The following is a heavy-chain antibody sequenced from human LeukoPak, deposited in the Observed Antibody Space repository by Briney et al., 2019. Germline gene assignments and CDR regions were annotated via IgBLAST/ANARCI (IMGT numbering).Heavy chain of an antibody. Sequence: KASETLSLACAVSGYSISSGYYWGWIRQPPGKGLEWIGSIYTSGSTNYNPSLKSRVTMSVDTSKNQFSLKLSSVTAADTAVYYCARDGGGWGTLGYWGQGTLVTVSS. V-gene: IGHV4-38-2*02. CDR3: ARDGGGWGTLGY. CDR2: IYTSGST. CDR1: GYSISSGYY. J-gene: IGHJ4*02. D-gene: IGHD6-19*01.